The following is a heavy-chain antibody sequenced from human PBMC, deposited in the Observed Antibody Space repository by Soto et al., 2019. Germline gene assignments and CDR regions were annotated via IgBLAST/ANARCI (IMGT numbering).Heavy chain of an antibody. J-gene: IGHJ4*02. CDR2: ISGYNDNI. CDR1: GYSFKAYG. Sequence: ASVEVSCKASGYSFKAYGISWVRQAPGHGLEWLGRISGYNDNINYAQNLQGRVTMTTDTSTSTAYMELRSLRSDDTAVYYCARDQGYKHYWGQGTLVTVSS. D-gene: IGHD5-12*01. V-gene: IGHV1-18*01. CDR3: ARDQGYKHY.